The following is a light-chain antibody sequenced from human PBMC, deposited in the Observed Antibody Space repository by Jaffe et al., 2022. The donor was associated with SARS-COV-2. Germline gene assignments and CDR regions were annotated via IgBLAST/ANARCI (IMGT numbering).Light chain of an antibody. CDR1: QSVSSNL. Sequence: EIVLTQSPGTMSLFPGERATLSCRASQSVSSNLLAWYQQKVGQAPRLLIYGASSRATGIPDRFSGSGSGTDFTLTISRLEPEDFAVYSCQQYGSLPWTFGQGTKVEIK. V-gene: IGKV3-20*01. CDR3: QQYGSLPWT. J-gene: IGKJ1*01. CDR2: GAS.